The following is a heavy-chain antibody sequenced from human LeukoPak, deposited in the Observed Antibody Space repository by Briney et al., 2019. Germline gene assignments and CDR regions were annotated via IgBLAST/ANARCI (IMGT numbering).Heavy chain of an antibody. CDR3: ARYKSLGF. CDR2: INQDGSQK. Sequence: PGGSLRLSCTASGFTFGDYAMSWFRQAPGKGLEWVANINQDGSQKYYVDSVKGRFTISRDNAKNSLYLQMNSLRAEDTAVYYCARYKSLGFWGQGTLVTVSS. V-gene: IGHV3-7*01. J-gene: IGHJ4*02. CDR1: GFTFGDYA. D-gene: IGHD1-1*01.